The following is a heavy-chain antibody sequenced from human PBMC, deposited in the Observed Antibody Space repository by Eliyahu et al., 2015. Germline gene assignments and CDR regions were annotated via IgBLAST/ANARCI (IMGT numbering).Heavy chain of an antibody. Sequence: VELVESGGGVVXPGESLRLSCAASGFTFXSRXCPGVRQXPGKGLEWVAVTWFDGNNKYYADSVKGRFTISRDNAKDIFYLQMNSLRAEDTAVYYCARDLLRYCSGDTCWKTSGADYWGQGTQVTVSS. V-gene: IGHV3-33*01. J-gene: IGHJ4*02. D-gene: IGHD2-15*01. CDR2: TWFDGNNK. CDR3: ARDLLRYCSGDTCWKTSGADY. CDR1: GFTFXSRX.